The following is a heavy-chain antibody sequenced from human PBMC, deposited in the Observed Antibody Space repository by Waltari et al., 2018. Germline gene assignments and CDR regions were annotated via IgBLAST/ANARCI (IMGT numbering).Heavy chain of an antibody. D-gene: IGHD1-1*01. Sequence: EEQLVESGGGLVQPVASLRLSCAASVFTFSSFLITWVRQAPGQGPLWVSRISTDASDTTYADSVKGRFTISRDNARNTLYLQMNRLRAEDTAVYFCARVSRRTYRSPVPGRHYYYGMDVWGQGTTVTVSS. J-gene: IGHJ6*02. CDR3: ARVSRRTYRSPVPGRHYYYGMDV. CDR1: VFTFSSFL. CDR2: ISTDASDT. V-gene: IGHV3-74*03.